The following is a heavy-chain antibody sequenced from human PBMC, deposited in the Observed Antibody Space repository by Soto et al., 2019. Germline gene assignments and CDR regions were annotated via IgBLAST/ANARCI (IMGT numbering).Heavy chain of an antibody. CDR2: IYYSGTT. D-gene: IGHD2-15*01. CDR1: GGSVRSTSYY. CDR3: ANHETTPYRVHS. Sequence: SETLSLTCTVSGGSVRSTSYYWGWIRQPPGKGLEWIGSIYYSGTTYYSPSLKSRVTISLDTSNNQVSLKLSSVTAADTAVYYRANHETTPYRVHSWGPGTLVTVSS. V-gene: IGHV4-39*01. J-gene: IGHJ4*02.